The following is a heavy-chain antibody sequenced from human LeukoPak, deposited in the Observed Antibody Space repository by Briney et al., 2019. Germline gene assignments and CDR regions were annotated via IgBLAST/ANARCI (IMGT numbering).Heavy chain of an antibody. CDR2: IYHSGST. J-gene: IGHJ4*02. V-gene: IGHV4-38-2*01. Sequence: PSETLSLTCGVSGYSISSGYYWGWIRQPPGKGLERIGSIYHSGSTYYNPSLKSRVTISVDTSKNQFSLKLSSVTAADTAVYYCARRPSGSYHFDYWGQGTLVTVSS. CDR1: GYSISSGYY. CDR3: ARRPSGSYHFDY. D-gene: IGHD1-26*01.